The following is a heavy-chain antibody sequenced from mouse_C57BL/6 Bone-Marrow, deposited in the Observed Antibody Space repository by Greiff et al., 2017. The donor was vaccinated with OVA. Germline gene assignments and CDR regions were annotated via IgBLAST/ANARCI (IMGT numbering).Heavy chain of an antibody. Sequence: QVQLQQSGAELARPGASVKMSCKASGYTFTSYTMNWVKQRPGQGLEWIGYINPSCGNTKYNQKFKDKATLTADKSSSTAYMQLSSLTSEDSAVYYCVGGLLGAWFVCWGEGTLFTVSA. CDR3: VGGLLGAWFVC. D-gene: IGHD1-1*01. J-gene: IGHJ3*01. V-gene: IGHV1-4*01. CDR2: INPSCGNT. CDR1: GYTFTSYT.